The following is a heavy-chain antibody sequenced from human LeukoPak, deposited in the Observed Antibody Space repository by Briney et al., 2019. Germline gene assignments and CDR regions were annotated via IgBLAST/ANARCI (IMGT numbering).Heavy chain of an antibody. CDR2: IYYSGST. J-gene: IGHJ5*02. CDR1: GGSISSSSYY. D-gene: IGHD3-10*01. CDR3: ARRQYYGSGTYWFDP. Sequence: PSETLSLTCTVSGGSISSSSYYWGWIRQPPGKGLEWIGSIYYSGSTYYNPSLKSRVTISVDTSKTQFSLKLSSVTAADTAVYYCARRQYYGSGTYWFDPWGQGTLVTVSS. V-gene: IGHV4-39*01.